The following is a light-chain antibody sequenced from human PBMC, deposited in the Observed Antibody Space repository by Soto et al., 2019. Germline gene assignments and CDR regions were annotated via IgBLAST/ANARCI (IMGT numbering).Light chain of an antibody. J-gene: IGLJ1*01. V-gene: IGLV2-18*02. CDR1: SSDVGSYNR. Sequence: QSALTQPASVSGSPGQSITISCTGSSSDVGSYNRVSWYQQPPNTAPKLIIYDVSSRPSGVPDRFSGSKSGNTASLTISGLQADDEADYYCNSYTTSSTYVFGTGTKLTVL. CDR2: DVS. CDR3: NSYTTSSTYV.